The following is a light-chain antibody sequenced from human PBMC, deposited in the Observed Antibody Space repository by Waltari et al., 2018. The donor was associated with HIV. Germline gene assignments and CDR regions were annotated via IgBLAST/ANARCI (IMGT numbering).Light chain of an antibody. CDR1: QTVLYSYVNNNH. CDR2: WAS. V-gene: IGKV4-1*01. Sequence: DILMTQSPDSLAVSLCERATINCKSSQTVLYSYVNNNHLAWYQQKPGQPPKLLFYWASTRESGVPDRFSGSGSGTDFTLTISSLQAEDVAVYYCQQYYSTPWTFGQGAKVEIK. J-gene: IGKJ1*01. CDR3: QQYYSTPWT.